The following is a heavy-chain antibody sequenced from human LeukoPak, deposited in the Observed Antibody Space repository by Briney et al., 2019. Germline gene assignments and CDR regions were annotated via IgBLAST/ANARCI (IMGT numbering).Heavy chain of an antibody. CDR2: IYSGGST. Sequence: PGGSLRLSCAASGFTVSSNYMSWVRQAPGKGLEWVSVIYSGGSTYYADSVKGRFTISRDSSKNTVYLQMNSLRADDTAVYYCARDGRVVSTWYWFFQHWGQGTLVTVSS. J-gene: IGHJ1*01. D-gene: IGHD2-8*02. CDR1: GFTVSSNY. CDR3: ARDGRVVSTWYWFFQH. V-gene: IGHV3-53*01.